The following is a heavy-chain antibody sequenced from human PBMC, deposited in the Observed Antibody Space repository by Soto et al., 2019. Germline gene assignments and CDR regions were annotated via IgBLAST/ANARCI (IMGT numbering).Heavy chain of an antibody. Sequence: ASVKVSCKASGYTFTGYYIHWVRQAPGQGLEWMGWTNPNSGGTNYAQDFQGRVTMTRDLSISTAYLELTRLKSDDTAVYYCAHRLTYIPYYYYGVDVWGQGTTVTVSS. CDR3: AHRLTYIPYYYYGVDV. V-gene: IGHV1-2*02. CDR2: TNPNSGGT. CDR1: GYTFTGYY. D-gene: IGHD3-16*01. J-gene: IGHJ6*02.